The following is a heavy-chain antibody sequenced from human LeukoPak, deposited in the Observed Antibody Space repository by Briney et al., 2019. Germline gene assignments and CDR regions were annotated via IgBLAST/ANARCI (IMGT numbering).Heavy chain of an antibody. CDR3: AKRLGVITTFYYYYYMDV. V-gene: IGHV3-23*01. CDR2: FSGSGGRT. CDR1: GFTFSSYA. Sequence: GGSLRLSCAASGFTFSSYAMSWVRQAPGKGLEWVSSFSGSGGRTYYADSVKGRFTISRDNSKNTLYLQMNSLRAEDTAVYYCAKRLGVITTFYYYYYMDVWGKGTTVTISS. J-gene: IGHJ6*03. D-gene: IGHD3-22*01.